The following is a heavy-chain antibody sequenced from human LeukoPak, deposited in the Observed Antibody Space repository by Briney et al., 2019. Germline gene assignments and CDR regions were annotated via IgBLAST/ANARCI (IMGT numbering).Heavy chain of an antibody. V-gene: IGHV3-30*18. Sequence: GGSLRLSCAASGFTFSSYGMHWVRQAPGKGLEWVAVISYDGSNKYYADSVKGRFTTSRDNSKNTLYLQMNSLRAEDTAVYYCAKDRAGDTPYWGQGTLVTVSS. CDR3: AKDRAGDTPY. J-gene: IGHJ4*02. CDR1: GFTFSSYG. CDR2: ISYDGSNK. D-gene: IGHD7-27*01.